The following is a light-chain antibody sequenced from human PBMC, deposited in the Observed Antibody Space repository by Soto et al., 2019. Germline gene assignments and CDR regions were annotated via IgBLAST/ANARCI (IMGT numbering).Light chain of an antibody. Sequence: QSALTQPASVSGSPGQSITISCSGISSDNYVSWYQQHPGTAPKLMIYAVTSRPSGVSNRFSGSKSGNTASLTISGLQAEDVADYYCSSYTSSTIVVFGGGTKVTVL. CDR1: SSDNY. CDR3: SSYTSSTIVV. V-gene: IGLV2-14*01. J-gene: IGLJ2*01. CDR2: AVT.